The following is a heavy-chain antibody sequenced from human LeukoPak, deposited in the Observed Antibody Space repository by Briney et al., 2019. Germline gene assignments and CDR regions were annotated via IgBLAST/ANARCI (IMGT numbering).Heavy chain of an antibody. D-gene: IGHD5-12*01. J-gene: IGHJ6*03. CDR2: IYHSGST. CDR1: GGSISSSSYY. CDR3: ARGGGYDGPQLYYYYYMDV. V-gene: IGHV4-39*07. Sequence: PSETLSLTCTVSGGSISSSSYYWGWIRQPPGKGLEWIGSIYHSGSTYYNPSLKSRVTISVDTSKNQFSLKLSSVTAADTAVYYCARGGGYDGPQLYYYYYMDVWGKGTTVTVSS.